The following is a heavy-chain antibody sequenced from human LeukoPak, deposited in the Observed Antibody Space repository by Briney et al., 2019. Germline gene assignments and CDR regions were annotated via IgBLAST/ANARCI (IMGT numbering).Heavy chain of an antibody. CDR1: GFTVSSNY. CDR3: AKGGSETYSWDDS. J-gene: IGHJ4*02. CDR2: IYSGGST. V-gene: IGHV3-53*01. D-gene: IGHD3-16*01. Sequence: GGSLRLSCAASGFTVSSNYMSWVRQAPGKGLEWVSVIYSGGSTYYADSVKGRFTISRDNSKNTLYLQMSSLRAEDTAVYYCAKGGSETYSWDDSWGQGTLVTVSS.